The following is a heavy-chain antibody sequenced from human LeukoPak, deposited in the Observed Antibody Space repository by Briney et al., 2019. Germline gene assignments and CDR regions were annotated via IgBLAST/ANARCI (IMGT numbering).Heavy chain of an antibody. CDR2: IYYSGST. V-gene: IGHV4-59*01. CDR3: ARSGTGRSYYYGMDV. J-gene: IGHJ6*02. Sequence: SETLSLTCTVSGVSISSYYWSWIRQPPGKGLEWIGYIYYSGSTNYNPSLKSRVTISVDTSKNQFSLKLSSVTAADTAVYYCARSGTGRSYYYGMDVWGQGTTVTVSS. CDR1: GVSISSYY. D-gene: IGHD1-1*01.